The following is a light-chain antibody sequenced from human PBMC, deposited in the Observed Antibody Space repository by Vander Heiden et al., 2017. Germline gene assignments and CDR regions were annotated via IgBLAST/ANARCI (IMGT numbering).Light chain of an antibody. CDR2: EDN. Sequence: NFMLTQPHSVSESPGKTVTISCTRSSGSIASNYVQWYQQRPGSSPTTVIYEDNQRPSGVPDRFSGSIDSSSNSASLTISGLKTEDEADYYCQSSDSSRRVVFGGGTKLTVL. J-gene: IGLJ3*02. V-gene: IGLV6-57*01. CDR1: SGSIASNY. CDR3: QSSDSSRRVV.